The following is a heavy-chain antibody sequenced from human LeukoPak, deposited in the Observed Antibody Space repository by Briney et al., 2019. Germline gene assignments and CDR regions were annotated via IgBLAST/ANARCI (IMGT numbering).Heavy chain of an antibody. Sequence: PGGSLRPSCAASGFTFSSYAMHWVRQAPGKGLEWVAVISYVETSKYYADSVKGRFTISRDNSKNMVYLQMNSLRAEDTAVYYCAREIGDYDFWSGTRGNDMDVWGQGTTVTVSS. CDR1: GFTFSSYA. CDR3: AREIGDYDFWSGTRGNDMDV. J-gene: IGHJ6*02. CDR2: ISYVETSK. D-gene: IGHD3-3*01. V-gene: IGHV3-30-3*01.